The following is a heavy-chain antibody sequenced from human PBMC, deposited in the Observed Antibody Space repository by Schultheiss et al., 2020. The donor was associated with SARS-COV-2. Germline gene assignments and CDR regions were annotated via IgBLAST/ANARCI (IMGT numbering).Heavy chain of an antibody. D-gene: IGHD6-19*01. CDR1: GDSISTSRW. CDR2: INHSEGT. V-gene: IGHV4-4*02. Sequence: SETLSLTCAVSGDSISTSRWWNWVRQSPGKGLEFLGQINHSEGTDYNPSLTSRVAISMDKSRNQISLTLTSVTAADTAIYYCARGGVGFSSGLTDLWGQGTLVTVSS. CDR3: ARGGVGFSSGLTDL. J-gene: IGHJ5*02.